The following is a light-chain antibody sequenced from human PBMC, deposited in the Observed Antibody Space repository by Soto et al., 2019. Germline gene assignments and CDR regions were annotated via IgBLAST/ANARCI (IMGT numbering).Light chain of an antibody. Sequence: QSALTQPPSASGAPGQSVTRSCSGISSDIRDSNYVSWYQQHPGKAPKLVVSEVTKRPAGVPDRFSGSRAGTTAFLTISGIQTEDESDYYCGSKAGSDKHVVFGGGTKLTVL. CDR3: GSKAGSDKHVV. J-gene: IGLJ2*01. CDR1: SSDIRDSNY. V-gene: IGLV2-8*01. CDR2: EVT.